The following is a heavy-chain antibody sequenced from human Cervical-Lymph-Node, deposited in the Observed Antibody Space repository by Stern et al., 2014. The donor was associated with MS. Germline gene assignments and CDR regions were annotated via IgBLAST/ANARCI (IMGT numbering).Heavy chain of an antibody. CDR2: IASSTGYV. J-gene: IGHJ4*02. D-gene: IGHD6-19*01. V-gene: IGHV3-21*01. CDR3: ARALGITSSGSHFDS. Sequence: EVQLVESGGGLVKPGGSLRLSCAASGFSFSSYSMNWVRQAPGTGLEWVSSIASSTGYVYYADSVKGRFTISRDDAKNSLYLQMNSLRAEDTAVYYCARALGITSSGSHFDSWGQGTLVTVSS. CDR1: GFSFSSYS.